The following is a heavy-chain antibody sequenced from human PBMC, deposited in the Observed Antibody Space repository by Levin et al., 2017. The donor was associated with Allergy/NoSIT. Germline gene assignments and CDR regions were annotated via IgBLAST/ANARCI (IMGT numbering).Heavy chain of an antibody. CDR2: ISGSGDTT. Sequence: GGSLRLSCAASGFTFSSFALSWVRQAPGKGLEWVSAISGSGDTTYYADSVKGRFTVSRDNSKNTLYLQVNSLRAEDTAVYYCAKVRFCSGGTCLYYFDYWGQGALVTVSS. D-gene: IGHD2-15*01. CDR1: GFTFSSFA. J-gene: IGHJ4*02. V-gene: IGHV3-23*01. CDR3: AKVRFCSGGTCLYYFDY.